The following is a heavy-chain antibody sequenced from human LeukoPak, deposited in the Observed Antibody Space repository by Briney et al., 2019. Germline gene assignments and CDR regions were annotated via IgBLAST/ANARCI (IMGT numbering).Heavy chain of an antibody. CDR3: ARGQQLTSQYNWFDP. CDR1: GFTFSSYA. CDR2: ISGSGGST. J-gene: IGHJ5*02. V-gene: IGHV3-23*01. D-gene: IGHD6-13*01. Sequence: GGSLRLSCAASGFTFSSYAMSWVRQAPGKGLEWVSDISGSGGSTYYADSVKGRFTISRDNSKNTLYLQMNSLRAEDTAVYYCARGQQLTSQYNWFDPWGQGTLVTVSS.